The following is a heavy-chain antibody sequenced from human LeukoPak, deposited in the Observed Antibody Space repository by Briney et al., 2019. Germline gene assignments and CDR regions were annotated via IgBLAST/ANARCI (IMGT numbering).Heavy chain of an antibody. V-gene: IGHV4-59*01. CDR3: ASETYYYDSSGYYGDYYYYMDV. J-gene: IGHJ6*03. CDR2: TYYSGST. CDR1: GGSISSYY. Sequence: SETLSLTCTVSGGSISSYYWSWIRQPPGKGLEWIGYTYYSGSTNYNPSLKSRVTISVDTSKNQFSLKLSSVTAADTAVYYCASETYYYDSSGYYGDYYYYMDVWGKGTTVTVSS. D-gene: IGHD3-22*01.